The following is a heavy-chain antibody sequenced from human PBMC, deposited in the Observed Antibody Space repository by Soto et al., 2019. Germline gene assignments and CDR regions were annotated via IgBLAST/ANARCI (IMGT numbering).Heavy chain of an antibody. Sequence: ASVKVSCKASGYTFTSYGISWVRQAPGQGLEWMGWISAYNGNTNYAQKLQGRVTMTTDTSTSTAYMELRSLGSDDTAVYYCARAGYCSGGSCYPIPDAFDIWGQGTMITVSS. V-gene: IGHV1-18*01. CDR1: GYTFTSYG. CDR2: ISAYNGNT. D-gene: IGHD2-15*01. CDR3: ARAGYCSGGSCYPIPDAFDI. J-gene: IGHJ3*02.